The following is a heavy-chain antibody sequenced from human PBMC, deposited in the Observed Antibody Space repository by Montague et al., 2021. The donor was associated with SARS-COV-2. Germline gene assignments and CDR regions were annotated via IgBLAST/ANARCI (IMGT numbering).Heavy chain of an antibody. CDR2: IYASGST. D-gene: IGHD3-16*01. J-gene: IGHJ4*02. CDR1: GVSITSYY. V-gene: IGHV4-4*07. Sequence: SETLSLTCSISGVSITSYYWSGVRQPAGKGLEWIGHIYASGSTNYSPSLKSRVRLSIDNPKNQFSLKLESLTAADTAVYYCVRDGGNWYYFDYWGQGALVTVSS. CDR3: VRDGGNWYYFDY.